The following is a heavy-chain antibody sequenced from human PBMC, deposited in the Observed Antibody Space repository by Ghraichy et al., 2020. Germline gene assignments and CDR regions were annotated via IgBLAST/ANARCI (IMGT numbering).Heavy chain of an antibody. V-gene: IGHV1-3*01. CDR3: ARDLEAYYYGSGSYYPDY. CDR2: INAGNGNT. D-gene: IGHD3-10*01. CDR1: GYTFTSYA. Sequence: ASVKVSCKASGYTFTSYAMHWVRQAPGQRLEWMGWINAGNGNTKYSQKFQGRVTITRDTSASTAYMELSSLRSEDTAVYYCARDLEAYYYGSGSYYPDYWGQGTLVTVSS. J-gene: IGHJ4*02.